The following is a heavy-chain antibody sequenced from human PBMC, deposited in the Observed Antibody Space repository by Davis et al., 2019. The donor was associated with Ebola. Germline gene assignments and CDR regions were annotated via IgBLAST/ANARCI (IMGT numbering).Heavy chain of an antibody. CDR3: AKEGSSSPQHFDF. CDR2: INEVDVT. V-gene: IGHV3-23*01. Sequence: PGGSLRLSFAASGFTFSRYSMNWVRQAPGKGLEWVSGINEVDVTYYAASVRGRFTISRDIYKNTVYLQMNSLRAEDTARYYCAKEGSSSPQHFDFWGQGTMVSVSS. J-gene: IGHJ3*01. CDR1: GFTFSRYS. D-gene: IGHD6-13*01.